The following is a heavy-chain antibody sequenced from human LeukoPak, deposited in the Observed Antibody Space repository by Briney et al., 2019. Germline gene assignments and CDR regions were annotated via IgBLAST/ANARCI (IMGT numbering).Heavy chain of an antibody. Sequence: SETLSLTCTVSGYPISSGYYWGWIRQPPGKGLEWIGSIYHSGSTYYNPSLKSRVTISVDTSKNQFSLKLSSVTAADTAVYYCARGGLTPDYWGQGTLVTVSS. CDR2: IYHSGST. J-gene: IGHJ4*02. V-gene: IGHV4-38-2*02. CDR1: GYPISSGYY. CDR3: ARGGLTPDY. D-gene: IGHD3-16*01.